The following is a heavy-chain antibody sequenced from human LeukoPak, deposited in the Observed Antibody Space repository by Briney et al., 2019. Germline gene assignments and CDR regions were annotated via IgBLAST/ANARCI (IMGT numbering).Heavy chain of an antibody. CDR1: GGSVSSGSYY. CDR2: IYYSGST. V-gene: IGHV4-61*01. CDR3: ARDTERYDILTGYYNPYYYGMDV. D-gene: IGHD3-9*01. J-gene: IGHJ6*02. Sequence: SETLSPTCTVSGGSVSSGSYYWSWIRQPPGKGLEWIGYIYYSGSTNYNPSLKSRVTISVDTSKNQFSLKLSSVTAADTAVYYCARDTERYDILTGYYNPYYYGMDVWGQGTTVTVSS.